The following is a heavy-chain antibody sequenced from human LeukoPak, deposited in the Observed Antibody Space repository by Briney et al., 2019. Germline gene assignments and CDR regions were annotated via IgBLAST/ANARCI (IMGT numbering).Heavy chain of an antibody. V-gene: IGHV1-69*06. CDR1: GGTFSSYA. CDR3: ARGGNKEVSSGYYYYMDV. Sequence: SVKVSCKASGGTFSSYAISWVQQAPGQGLEWMGGIIPIFGTANYAQKFQGRVTITADKSTSTAYMELSSLRSEDTAVYYCARGGNKEVSSGYYYYMDVWGKGTTVTVSS. J-gene: IGHJ6*03. CDR2: IIPIFGTA. D-gene: IGHD6-25*01.